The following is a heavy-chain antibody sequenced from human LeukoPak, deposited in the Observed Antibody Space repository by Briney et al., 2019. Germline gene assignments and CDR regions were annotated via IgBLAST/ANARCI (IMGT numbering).Heavy chain of an antibody. D-gene: IGHD3-10*01. CDR2: IYSGGST. V-gene: IGHV3-66*01. CDR3: ARDRSFGRLGYMDV. J-gene: IGHJ6*03. CDR1: GFTVSSNY. Sequence: GGSLRLSCAASGFTVSSNYMSWVRQAPGKGLEWVSVIYSGGSTYYADSVKGRFTISRDNSKNTLYLQMNSLRAEDTAVYYCARDRSFGRLGYMDVWGKGTTVTISS.